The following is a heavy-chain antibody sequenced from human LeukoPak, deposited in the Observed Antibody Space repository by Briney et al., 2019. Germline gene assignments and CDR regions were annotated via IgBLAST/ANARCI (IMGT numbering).Heavy chain of an antibody. CDR1: GGSFSSGSYY. CDR2: IYYSGST. J-gene: IGHJ6*02. V-gene: IGHV4-61*01. D-gene: IGHD2-15*01. Sequence: PSETPSLTCTVSGGSFSSGSYYWSWIRQPPGKGLEWIGYIYYSGSTNYSPSLKSRVTISVDTSKNQFSLKLSSVTAADTAVYYCARTLGSYYYYYGMDVWGQGTTVTVSS. CDR3: ARTLGSYYYYYGMDV.